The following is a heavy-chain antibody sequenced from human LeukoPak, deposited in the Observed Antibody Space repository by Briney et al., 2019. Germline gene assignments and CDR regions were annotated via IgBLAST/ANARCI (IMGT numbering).Heavy chain of an antibody. D-gene: IGHD1-14*01. CDR3: ARAGSFDRRYFDY. CDR2: ISAYNGNT. J-gene: IGHJ4*02. CDR1: GYTFTSYG. Sequence: ASVKVSCKASGYTFTSYGISWVRQAPGQGLEWMGWISAYNGNTNYAQKFQGRVTITTDESTSTAYMELSSLRSEDTAVYYCARAGSFDRRYFDYWGQGTLVTVSS. V-gene: IGHV1-18*01.